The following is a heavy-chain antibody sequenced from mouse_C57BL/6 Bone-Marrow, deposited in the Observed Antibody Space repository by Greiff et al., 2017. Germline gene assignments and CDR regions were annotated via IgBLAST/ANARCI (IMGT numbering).Heavy chain of an antibody. CDR1: GYTFTDYN. CDR3: ARPYYGSSLYWYCDV. Sequence: VQLQQSGPELVKPGASVKIPCKASGYTFTDYNMDLVKQSHGKSLEWIGDINPNNGGTIYNQKFKGKATLTVDKSSSTAYMELRSRTSEDTAVYYCARPYYGSSLYWYCDVWGTGTTVTVSS. D-gene: IGHD1-1*01. J-gene: IGHJ1*03. V-gene: IGHV1-18*01. CDR2: INPNNGGT.